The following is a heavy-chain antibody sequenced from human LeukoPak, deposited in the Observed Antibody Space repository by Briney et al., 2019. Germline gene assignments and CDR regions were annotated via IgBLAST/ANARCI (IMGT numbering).Heavy chain of an antibody. J-gene: IGHJ4*02. CDR1: GGSISSYY. V-gene: IGHV4-59*01. Sequence: SETLSLTCTVSGGSISSYYWSWIRQPPGKGLEWVGNIYYNGSTNYNPSLKSRVTISVDTSENQFSLKLSSVTAADTAVYYCARENDYVWGSYRRYFDYWGQGSLVTVSS. CDR3: ARENDYVWGSYRRYFDY. CDR2: IYYNGST. D-gene: IGHD3-16*02.